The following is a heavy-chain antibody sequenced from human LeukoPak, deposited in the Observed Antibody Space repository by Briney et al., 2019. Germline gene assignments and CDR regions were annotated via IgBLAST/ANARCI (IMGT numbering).Heavy chain of an antibody. V-gene: IGHV3-21*04. D-gene: IGHD4-17*01. J-gene: IGHJ3*02. CDR1: GFTFSSYS. CDR2: ISSSSSYI. Sequence: GGSLRLSCAASGFTFSSYSMNWVRQAPGKGLEWVSSISSSSSYIYYADSVKGRFTISRDNSKNTLYLQMNSLRAEDTAVYYCAKWPQGQNDYGDDGDAFDIWGQGTMVTVSS. CDR3: AKWPQGQNDYGDDGDAFDI.